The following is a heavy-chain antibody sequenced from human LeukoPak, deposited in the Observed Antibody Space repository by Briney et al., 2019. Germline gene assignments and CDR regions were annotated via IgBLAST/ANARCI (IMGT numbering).Heavy chain of an antibody. CDR3: ARSKVWRRKGEVGSVQSSRLYYMYL. D-gene: IGHD3-10*01. CDR2: MNPNRGNT. Sequence: GASVKVSCEASGYTFTTYDINWVRQATGQGREWMGWMNPNRGNTGYAQKFQGRVTMTRNTSISTAYMELSSLRSEDTAVYYCARSKVWRRKGEVGSVQSSRLYYMYLWGKGTTVSVSS. V-gene: IGHV1-8*01. CDR1: GYTFTTYD. J-gene: IGHJ6*03.